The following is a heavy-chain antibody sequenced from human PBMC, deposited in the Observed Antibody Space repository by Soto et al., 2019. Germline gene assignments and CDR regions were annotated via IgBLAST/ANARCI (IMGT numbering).Heavy chain of an antibody. CDR1: GGSVSSGSYY. D-gene: IGHD2-15*01. CDR3: AREIRGAATPTFDY. J-gene: IGHJ4*02. V-gene: IGHV4-61*01. CDR2: IYYSGST. Sequence: SETLSLTCTVSGGSVSSGSYYWSWIRQPPGKGLECIGYIYYSGSTNYNPSLKSRVTISVDTSKNQFSLKLSSVTAADTAMYYCAREIRGAATPTFDYWGQGTLVTVSS.